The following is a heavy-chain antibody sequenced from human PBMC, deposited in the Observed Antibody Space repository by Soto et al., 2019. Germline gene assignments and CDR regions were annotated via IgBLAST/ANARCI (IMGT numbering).Heavy chain of an antibody. D-gene: IGHD4-17*01. V-gene: IGHV3-9*01. CDR2: ISWNSGSI. CDR3: AKGDYGDYYYGMDV. Sequence: EVQLVESGGGLVQPGRSLRLSCAASGFTFDDYAMHWVRQAPGKGLEWVSGISWNSGSIGYADSVKGRFTISRDNAKNSRYLQMNSLRAEDTALYYCAKGDYGDYYYGMDVWGQGTTVTVSS. J-gene: IGHJ6*02. CDR1: GFTFDDYA.